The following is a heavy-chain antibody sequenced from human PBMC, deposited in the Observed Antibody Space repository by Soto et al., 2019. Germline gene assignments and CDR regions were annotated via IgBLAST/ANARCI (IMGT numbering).Heavy chain of an antibody. CDR1: GYTFTSYG. CDR2: ISAYNGNT. V-gene: IGHV1-18*01. J-gene: IGHJ6*02. CDR3: ARDKARALYYYYGMDV. Sequence: ASVKVSCKASGYTFTSYGISWVRQAPGQGLEWMGWISAYNGNTNYAQKLQGRVTMTTDTSTRTAYMELRSLRSDDTAVYYCARDKARALYYYYGMDVWGQGTTVTVYS.